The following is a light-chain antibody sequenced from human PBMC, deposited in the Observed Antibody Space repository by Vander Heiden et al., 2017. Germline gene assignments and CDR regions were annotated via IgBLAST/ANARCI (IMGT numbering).Light chain of an antibody. J-gene: IGKJ1*01. CDR1: QSISNY. CDR3: QQSYSTLWT. Sequence: DIQMTQSPSSLSASVGDRVTITCRASQSISNYLNWYQQKPGEAPKLLIYAASSLQSGVPSRFSGSGSGTDFTLTISSLQPADFAIYYCQQSYSTLWTFGQGTKVE. V-gene: IGKV1-39*01. CDR2: AAS.